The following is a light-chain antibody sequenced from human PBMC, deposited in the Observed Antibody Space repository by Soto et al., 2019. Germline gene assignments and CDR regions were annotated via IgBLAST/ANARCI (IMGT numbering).Light chain of an antibody. V-gene: IGKV1-5*01. CDR1: QNINNW. CDR2: DAS. CDR3: QQYNGFSRT. Sequence: DIQMTQSPSTLSASIGYRVTITCLASQNINNWIAWYQQKPGKAPKFLIYDASNLESGVPSRFSGSGSGTEFTLTISSLQPDDFATYYCQQYNGFSRTFGQGTKVDNK. J-gene: IGKJ1*01.